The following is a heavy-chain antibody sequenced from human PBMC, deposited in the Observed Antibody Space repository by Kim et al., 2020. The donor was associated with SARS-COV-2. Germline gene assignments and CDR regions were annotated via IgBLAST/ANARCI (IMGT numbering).Heavy chain of an antibody. J-gene: IGHJ6*02. Sequence: GGSLRLSCAASGFTFSSYGMHWVRQAPGKGLEWVAVIWYDGSNKYYADSVKGRFTISRDNSKNTLYLQMNSLRAEDTAVYYCAKELERYYYYGMDVWGQGTTVTVSS. CDR1: GFTFSSYG. D-gene: IGHD3-3*01. V-gene: IGHV3-33*06. CDR3: AKELERYYYYGMDV. CDR2: IWYDGSNK.